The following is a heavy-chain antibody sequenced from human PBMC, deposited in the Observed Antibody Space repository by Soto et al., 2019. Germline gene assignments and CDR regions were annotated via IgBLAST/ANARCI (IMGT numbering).Heavy chain of an antibody. J-gene: IGHJ4*02. CDR1: GFTFSDYY. D-gene: IGHD4-17*01. Sequence: PGGSLRLSCAASGFTFSDYYMSWIRQAPGRGLEWVSDISSRGKTIFYADSVKGRFTISRDNAKNSLYLQMNSLRAEDTAVYYCARETTVTTFDKWGQGTLVTVSS. V-gene: IGHV3-11*01. CDR3: ARETTVTTFDK. CDR2: ISSRGKTI.